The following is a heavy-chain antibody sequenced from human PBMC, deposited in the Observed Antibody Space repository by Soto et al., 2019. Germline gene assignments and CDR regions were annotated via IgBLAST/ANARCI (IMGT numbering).Heavy chain of an antibody. Sequence: GGSLRLSCEASGFTLSGFDMHWVRQPTGKGLEWVSSIGTAGDTYYAVSVKGRFTISRDNAKNSLSLQMNSLRAGDMAVYFCAKSQEIGTHFFDSWGQGTQVTVSS. V-gene: IGHV3-13*01. CDR1: GFTLSGFD. D-gene: IGHD6-13*01. J-gene: IGHJ4*02. CDR3: AKSQEIGTHFFDS. CDR2: IGTAGDT.